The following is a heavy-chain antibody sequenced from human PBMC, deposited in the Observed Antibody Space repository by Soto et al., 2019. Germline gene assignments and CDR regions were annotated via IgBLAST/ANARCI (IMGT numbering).Heavy chain of an antibody. Sequence: EVQLVESGGGLVKPGGSLRLSCAASGFTFSSYSMNWVGQAPGKGLEWVSSISSSSSYIYYADSVKGRFTISRDNAKHSLSLQMNSLTAEDTAVHYCARPGHYYYYYMDVWGKGTTVTLSS. V-gene: IGHV3-21*01. CDR2: ISSSSSYI. J-gene: IGHJ6*03. CDR1: GFTFSSYS. CDR3: ARPGHYYYYYMDV.